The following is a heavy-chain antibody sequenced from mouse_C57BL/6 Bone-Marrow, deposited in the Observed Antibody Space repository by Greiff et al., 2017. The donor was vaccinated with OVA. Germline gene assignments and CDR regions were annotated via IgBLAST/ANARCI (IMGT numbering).Heavy chain of an antibody. D-gene: IGHD2-14*01. J-gene: IGHJ4*01. V-gene: IGHV3-6*01. CDR1: GYSITSGYY. CDR2: ISYDGSN. CDR3: TSYRGSYAMDY. Sequence: EVHLVESGPGLVKPSQSLSLTCSVTGYSITSGYYWNWIRQFPGNKLEWMGYISYDGSNNYNPSLKNRISITRDTSKNQFFLKLNSVTTEDTATYYCTSYRGSYAMDYWGQGTSVTVSS.